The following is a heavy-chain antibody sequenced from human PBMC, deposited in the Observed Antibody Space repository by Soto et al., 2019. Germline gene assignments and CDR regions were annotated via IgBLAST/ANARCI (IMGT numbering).Heavy chain of an antibody. Sequence: EVQLVESGGGLVQPGGSLRLSCAASGFTFSLYSMSWVRQAPGKGLEWVSYISRSSTGIHYADSVKGRFTMSRDDATSSMHLQMNSLRDGDTAVYYCARSVTWGLDVWGQGTMVSISS. D-gene: IGHD3-16*01. CDR3: ARSVTWGLDV. V-gene: IGHV3-48*02. CDR2: ISRSSTGI. CDR1: GFTFSLYS. J-gene: IGHJ6*02.